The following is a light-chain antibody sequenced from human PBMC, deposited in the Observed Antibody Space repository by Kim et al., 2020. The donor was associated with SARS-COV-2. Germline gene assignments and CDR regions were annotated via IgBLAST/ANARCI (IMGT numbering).Light chain of an antibody. J-gene: IGLJ1*01. V-gene: IGLV3-21*04. CDR1: NIGHTH. CDR3: QVWDNTFV. Sequence: SYELTQPPSVSVAPGKTATITCGGDNIGHTHVHWYQQRPGQAPVLVIYYDSDRPSGIPERFSGSNSGNTATLTISRVEAGDEAVYYCQVWDNTFVFGAGTKVTVL. CDR2: YDS.